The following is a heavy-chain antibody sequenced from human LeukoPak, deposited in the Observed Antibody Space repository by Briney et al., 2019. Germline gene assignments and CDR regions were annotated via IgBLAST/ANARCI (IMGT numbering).Heavy chain of an antibody. D-gene: IGHD2-15*01. Sequence: SETLSLTCSVSGAFITSSPYFWGWIRQTPGKGLEWVGSILYSGTTYYNPSLTSRVTISEDSSKNQFSLRLHSLTAADTAIYYCARGRGYDPVVFYFDSWGQGTAVIVSS. J-gene: IGHJ4*02. V-gene: IGHV4-39*07. CDR3: ARGRGYDPVVFYFDS. CDR1: GAFITSSPYF. CDR2: ILYSGTT.